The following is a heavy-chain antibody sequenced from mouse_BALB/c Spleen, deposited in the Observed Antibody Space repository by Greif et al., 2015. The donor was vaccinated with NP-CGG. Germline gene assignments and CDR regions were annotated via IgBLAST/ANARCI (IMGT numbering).Heavy chain of an antibody. Sequence: EVKLVESGGDLVKPGGSLKLSCAASGFTFSSYGMSWVRQTPDKRLEWVATISSGGSYTYYPDSVKGRFTISRDNAKNTLYLQMSSLKSEDTTMYYCAREPGASYWGQGTLVTVSA. CDR3: AREPGASY. J-gene: IGHJ3*01. CDR1: GFTFSSYG. D-gene: IGHD3-1*01. CDR2: ISSGGSYT. V-gene: IGHV5-6*01.